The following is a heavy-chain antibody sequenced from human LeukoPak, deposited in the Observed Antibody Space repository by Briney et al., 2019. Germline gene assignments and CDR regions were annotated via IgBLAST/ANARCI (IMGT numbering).Heavy chain of an antibody. CDR3: ARGGAYSSGWPGTFDI. Sequence: PGGSLRLSCAASGVTVSSNFMNWVRQAPGKGLEWVSIIYSGGSTSYAESVKGRFTISRDNSKNTLYLQMNSLRAEDTAVYYCARGGAYSSGWPGTFDIWGQGTMVTVSS. V-gene: IGHV3-53*01. CDR1: GVTVSSNF. CDR2: IYSGGST. D-gene: IGHD6-19*01. J-gene: IGHJ3*02.